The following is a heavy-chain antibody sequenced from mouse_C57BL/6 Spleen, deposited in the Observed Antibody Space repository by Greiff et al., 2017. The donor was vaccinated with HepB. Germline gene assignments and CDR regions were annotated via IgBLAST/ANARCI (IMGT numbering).Heavy chain of an antibody. CDR1: GYTFTSYW. J-gene: IGHJ2*01. CDR3: ESPYINRVGAEHFCDY. D-gene: IGHD1-1*01. Sequence: QVQLQQSGAELVKPGASVKLSCKASGYTFTSYWMHWVKQRPGRGLEWIGRIDPNSGGTKYNEKFKSKATLTVDKPSSTAYMQLSSLTSEDSAVYYCESPYINRVGAEHFCDYGGQGTTLTVSS. V-gene: IGHV1-72*01. CDR2: IDPNSGGT.